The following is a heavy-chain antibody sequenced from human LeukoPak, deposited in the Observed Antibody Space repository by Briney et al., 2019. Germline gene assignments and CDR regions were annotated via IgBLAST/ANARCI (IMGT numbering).Heavy chain of an antibody. CDR2: IIPILGIA. D-gene: IGHD2-2*01. CDR3: ARGRGCSSTSCYFVNWFDP. J-gene: IGHJ5*02. Sequence: SVTVSCTASGGTFSSYTISSVRQAPGQGLEWMGRIIPILGIANYAQKFQGRVTITADKSTSTAYMELSSLRSEDTAVYYCARGRGCSSTSCYFVNWFDPWGQGTLVTVSS. CDR1: GGTFSSYT. V-gene: IGHV1-69*02.